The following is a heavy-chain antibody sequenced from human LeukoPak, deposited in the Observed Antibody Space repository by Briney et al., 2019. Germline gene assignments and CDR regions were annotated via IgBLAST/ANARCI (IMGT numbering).Heavy chain of an antibody. J-gene: IGHJ4*02. CDR2: INHSGST. CDR3: ARGLRYSSSWYHY. Sequence: SVTLSLTCADCGGSFRGYYWRWIRQPPGKGLEWIGEINHSGSTNYNPSLKSRVTISVDTSKNQFSLKLSSVTAADTAVYYCARGLRYSSSWYHYWGQGTLVTVSS. CDR1: GGSFRGYY. D-gene: IGHD6-13*01. V-gene: IGHV4-34*01.